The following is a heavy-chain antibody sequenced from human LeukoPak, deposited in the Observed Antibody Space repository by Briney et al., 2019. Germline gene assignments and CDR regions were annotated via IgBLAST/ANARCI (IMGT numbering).Heavy chain of an antibody. CDR2: ISNSGGTI. J-gene: IGHJ4*02. CDR1: GFTFGGYE. V-gene: IGHV3-48*03. D-gene: IGHD2-21*01. CDR3: ARGFIPGPYFDY. Sequence: GGSLRLSCAASGFTFGGYEMNWVRQTPGKGLEWVSYISNSGGTIYYADSVKGRFTISRDNAKNSLYLQMNSLRGEDTAVYYCARGFIPGPYFDYWGQGTLVTVSS.